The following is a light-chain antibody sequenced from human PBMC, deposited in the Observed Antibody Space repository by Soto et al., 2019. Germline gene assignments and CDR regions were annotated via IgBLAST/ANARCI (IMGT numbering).Light chain of an antibody. CDR1: QGISSY. CDR3: QQINSYPLT. J-gene: IGKJ4*01. V-gene: IGKV1-9*01. CDR2: AAS. Sequence: IQLTQSPSSLSASVGXRVTITCRASQGISSYLTWYQQKPGKAPNLLIYAASTLQRGVPSRFSGSGSGTDFTLTISSLQPEDFATYYCQQINSYPLTFGGGTKVDIK.